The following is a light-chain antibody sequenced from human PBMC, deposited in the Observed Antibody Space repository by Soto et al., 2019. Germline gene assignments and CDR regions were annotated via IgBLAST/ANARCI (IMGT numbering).Light chain of an antibody. Sequence: EIVLTQSPGTLSFSPGERATLSLRTSQSVSSSFLAWYQHKPGQAPRLLIFGASNGAAGIPGRFSGSGSGTEFTLTISSLQSEDFAVYYCQHYNSYSEAFGQGTKVDIK. J-gene: IGKJ1*01. CDR2: GAS. V-gene: IGKV3-20*01. CDR1: QSVSSSF. CDR3: QHYNSYSEA.